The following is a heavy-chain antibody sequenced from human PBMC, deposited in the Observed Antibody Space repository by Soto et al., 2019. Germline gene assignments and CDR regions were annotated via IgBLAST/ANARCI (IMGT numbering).Heavy chain of an antibody. CDR3: ARGRGCSTGCHNFDY. CDR1: GFTFSSYW. CDR2: IKQDGSEK. D-gene: IGHD2-2*01. Sequence: EVQLVESGGGLVQPGGSLRLSCAASGFTFSSYWMSWVRQAPGKGLEWVANIKQDGSEKYYVDSVKGRFTISRDNAKNSLYLQMNSLRAEDTAVYYCARGRGCSTGCHNFDYWGQGTLGTVSS. V-gene: IGHV3-7*01. J-gene: IGHJ4*02.